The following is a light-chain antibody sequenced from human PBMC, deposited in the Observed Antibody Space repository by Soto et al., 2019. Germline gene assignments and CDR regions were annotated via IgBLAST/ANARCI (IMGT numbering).Light chain of an antibody. J-gene: IGLJ2*01. CDR1: RSNIGAGYD. CDR3: QSYDNSLSGYVV. V-gene: IGLV1-40*01. Sequence: QSVLTQPPSVSGAPGQRVTISCTGSRSNIGAGYDVHWYQQLPGTAPRLLMYGTSNRPSGVPDRFSGSKSGTAAYLAITGLQGEDEADYYCQSYDNSLSGYVVFGGGTKLTVL. CDR2: GTS.